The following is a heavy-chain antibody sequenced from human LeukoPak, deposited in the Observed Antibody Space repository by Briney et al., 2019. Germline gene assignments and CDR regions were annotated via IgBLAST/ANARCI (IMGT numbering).Heavy chain of an antibody. CDR1: GGTFSSYA. CDR2: IILIFGIA. V-gene: IGHV1-69*04. CDR3: ARDFDYGDYGGYFDY. Sequence: SVKVSCKASGGTFSSYAISWVRQAPGQGLEWMGRIILIFGIANYAQKFQGRVTITADKSTSTAYMELSSLRSEDTAVYYCARDFDYGDYGGYFDYWGQGTLVTVSS. D-gene: IGHD4-17*01. J-gene: IGHJ4*02.